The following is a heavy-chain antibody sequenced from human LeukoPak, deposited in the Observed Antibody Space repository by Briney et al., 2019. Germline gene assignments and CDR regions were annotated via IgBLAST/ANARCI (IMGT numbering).Heavy chain of an antibody. CDR2: IYTSGST. J-gene: IGHJ6*03. D-gene: IGHD3-22*01. Sequence: PSQTLSLTCTVSGGSISSGSYYWSWIRQPAGKGLEWIGRIYTSGSTYYNPSLKSRVTISVDTSKNQFSLKLSSVTAADTAVYYCARGLSPLYYYYYMDVWGKGTTVTVSS. V-gene: IGHV4-61*02. CDR1: GGSISSGSYY. CDR3: ARGLSPLYYYYYMDV.